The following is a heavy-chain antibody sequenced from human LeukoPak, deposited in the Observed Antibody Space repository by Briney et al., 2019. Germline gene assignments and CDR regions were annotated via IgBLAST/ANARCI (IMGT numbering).Heavy chain of an antibody. Sequence: SETLSLTCTVSGGSISGSSYYWGWIRQPPGKGLEWIGSIYYSGSTYYNPSLKSRVTISVDTSKNQFSLKLNSVTATDTAVHYCARITYGDNHFDIWGQGTMVTVSS. D-gene: IGHD4-23*01. V-gene: IGHV4-39*01. CDR1: GGSISGSSYY. J-gene: IGHJ3*02. CDR3: ARITYGDNHFDI. CDR2: IYYSGST.